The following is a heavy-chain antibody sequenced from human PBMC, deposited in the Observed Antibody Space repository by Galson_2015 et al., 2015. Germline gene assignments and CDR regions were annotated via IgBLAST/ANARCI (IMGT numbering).Heavy chain of an antibody. V-gene: IGHV3-53*01. CDR1: GFTVATHY. D-gene: IGHD4-17*01. CDR3: ARAPVRDYGDYRDY. CDR2: IYSDGSS. J-gene: IGHJ4*02. Sequence: SLRLSCAASGFTVATHYMSWVRQAPGKGLEWVSVIYSDGSSFYGDSVTGRFAISRDSSKNALYLQMNSLRAEDTGVYYCARAPVRDYGDYRDYWGQGALVTVSS.